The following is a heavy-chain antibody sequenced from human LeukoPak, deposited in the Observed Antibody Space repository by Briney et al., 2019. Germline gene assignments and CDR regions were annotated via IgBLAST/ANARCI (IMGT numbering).Heavy chain of an antibody. CDR2: IRYDGSNK. J-gene: IGHJ5*02. CDR3: AGYGSGSYYRNWFHP. CDR1: GLTFSSYG. V-gene: IGHV3-30*02. D-gene: IGHD3-10*01. Sequence: GGSLRLSWAASGLTFSSYGMHWVRQAPGKGLEWVAFIRYDGSNKYYADSVKGRFTISRDNSKNTLYLQMNSLRAEDTAVYYCAGYGSGSYYRNWFHPWGQGTLVTVSS.